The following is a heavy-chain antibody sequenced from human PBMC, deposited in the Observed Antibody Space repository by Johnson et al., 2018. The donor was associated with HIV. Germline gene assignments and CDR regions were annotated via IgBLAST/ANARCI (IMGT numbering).Heavy chain of an antibody. CDR2: IKSKRDGGAI. Sequence: VQLVESGGGLVKPAGSLKLSCDASGFTFSNVWMHWVRQAPGRGLEWVGRIKSKRDGGAIDYAAPVQGRFTISRDNAKNSLYLQMNSLRAEDTAVYYCARDGCYNLWSGWPPGAFDFWGQGTMVTVSS. J-gene: IGHJ3*01. V-gene: IGHV3-15*01. CDR3: ARDGCYNLWSGWPPGAFDF. CDR1: GFTFSNVW. D-gene: IGHD3-3*01.